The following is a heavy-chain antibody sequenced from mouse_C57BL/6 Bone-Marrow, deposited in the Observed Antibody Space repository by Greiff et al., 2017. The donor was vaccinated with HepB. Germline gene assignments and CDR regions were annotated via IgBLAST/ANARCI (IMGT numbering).Heavy chain of an antibody. D-gene: IGHD3-1*01. CDR1: GYTFTGYW. CDR3: AISGTSYYFDY. V-gene: IGHV1-9*01. J-gene: IGHJ2*01. Sequence: QVQLQQSGAELMKPGASVKLSCKATGYTFTGYWIEWVKQRPGHGLEWIGEILPGSGSTNYNQKFKGKATLTVDKSSSTAYMQLSSLTSEDSAVYYCAISGTSYYFDYWGQGTTLTVSS. CDR2: ILPGSGST.